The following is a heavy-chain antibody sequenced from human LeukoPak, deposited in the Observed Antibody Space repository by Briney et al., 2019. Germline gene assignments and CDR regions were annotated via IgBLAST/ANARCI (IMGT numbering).Heavy chain of an antibody. CDR3: ARARMATIRGYYFDY. CDR1: GGSISSYY. CDR2: IYYSGST. V-gene: IGHV4-59*01. J-gene: IGHJ4*02. D-gene: IGHD5-24*01. Sequence: SETLSLTCTVSGGSISSYYWSWIRQPPGKRLVWIGYIYYSGSTNYNPSLKSRVTISVDTSKNQFSLKLSSVTAADTAVYYCARARMATIRGYYFDYWGQGTLVTVSS.